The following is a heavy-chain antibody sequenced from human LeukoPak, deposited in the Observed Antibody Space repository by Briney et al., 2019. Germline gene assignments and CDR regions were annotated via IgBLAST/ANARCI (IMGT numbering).Heavy chain of an antibody. CDR1: GFTFSSYE. CDR3: ARDQYHYYGLDV. J-gene: IGHJ6*02. D-gene: IGHD4-11*01. CDR2: INTGGGTI. V-gene: IGHV3-48*03. Sequence: PGGSLRLSCAASGFTFSSYEMNWVRQAPGKGLEWVSYINTGGGTIYADSVKGRFTISRDNARNSLYLQMNSLRVEDTPLYYCARDQYHYYGLDVWGQGTTVTVSS.